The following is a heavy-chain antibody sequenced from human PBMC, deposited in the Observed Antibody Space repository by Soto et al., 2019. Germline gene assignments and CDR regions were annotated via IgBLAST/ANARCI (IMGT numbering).Heavy chain of an antibody. J-gene: IGHJ4*02. D-gene: IGHD3-10*01. CDR2: IYYSGST. V-gene: IGHV4-30-4*01. CDR1: GGSISSGDYY. CDR3: ARVGMAYYYGSGSPGFDY. Sequence: QVQLQESGPGLVKPSQTLSLTCTVSGGSISSGDYYWSWIRQPPGKGLEWIGYIYYSGSTYYNPSLKSRVTISVDTSKNLFSLKLSSVTAADTAVYYCARVGMAYYYGSGSPGFDYWGQGTLVTVSS.